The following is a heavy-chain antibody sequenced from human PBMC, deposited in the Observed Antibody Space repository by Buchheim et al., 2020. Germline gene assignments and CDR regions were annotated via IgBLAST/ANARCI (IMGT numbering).Heavy chain of an antibody. CDR3: ARVDAAGPGPPYYYYYYGMDV. V-gene: IGHV1-2*02. CDR2: INPNSGGT. D-gene: IGHD6-13*01. Sequence: QVQLVQSGAEVKKPGASVKVSCKASGYTFTGYYMHWVRQAPGQGLEWMGWINPNSGGTNYAQKFQGRVTMTRDTSISTAYMELSRLRSDDTAVYYCARVDAAGPGPPYYYYYYGMDVWGQGTT. CDR1: GYTFTGYY. J-gene: IGHJ6*02.